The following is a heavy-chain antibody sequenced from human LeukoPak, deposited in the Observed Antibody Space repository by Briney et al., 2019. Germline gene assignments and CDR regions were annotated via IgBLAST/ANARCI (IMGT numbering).Heavy chain of an antibody. V-gene: IGHV4-38-2*02. CDR3: ARGRRAHYFDY. D-gene: IGHD6-6*01. CDR2: IYHSGST. J-gene: IGHJ4*02. CDR1: GYSISSGYY. Sequence: SETLSLTCTVSGYSISSGYYWGWIPQPPGKGLEWIGSIYHSGSTYYNPSLKSRVTISVDTSKNQFSLKLSSVTAADTAVYYCARGRRAHYFDYWGQGTLVTVSS.